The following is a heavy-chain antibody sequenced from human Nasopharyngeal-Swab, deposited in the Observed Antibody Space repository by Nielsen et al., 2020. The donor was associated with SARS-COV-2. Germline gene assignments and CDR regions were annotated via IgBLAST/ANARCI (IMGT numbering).Heavy chain of an antibody. CDR2: FDPEDGET. CDR1: GYTLTELS. D-gene: IGHD3-22*01. J-gene: IGHJ4*02. CDR3: ATDDVKNYYDSSGYSLDY. V-gene: IGHV1-24*01. Sequence: VKVSCKVSGYTLTELSMHWVRQAPGKGLEWMGGFDPEDGETIYAQKFQGRVTMTEDTSTDTAYMELSSLRSEDTAVYYCATDDVKNYYDSSGYSLDYWGQGTLVTVSS.